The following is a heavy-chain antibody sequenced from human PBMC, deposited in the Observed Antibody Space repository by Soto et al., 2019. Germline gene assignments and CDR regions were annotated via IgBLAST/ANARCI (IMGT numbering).Heavy chain of an antibody. CDR2: ISAYNGNT. Sequence: QVQLVQSGAEVKKPGASVKVSCKASGYTFTSYGISWVRQAPGQGHEWMGWISAYNGNTNYAQKLQGRVTMTTDTSTSTAYMELRSLRSDDTAVYYCARDPRIAVAGTGDYFDYWGQGTLVTVSS. J-gene: IGHJ4*02. CDR3: ARDPRIAVAGTGDYFDY. D-gene: IGHD6-19*01. V-gene: IGHV1-18*04. CDR1: GYTFTSYG.